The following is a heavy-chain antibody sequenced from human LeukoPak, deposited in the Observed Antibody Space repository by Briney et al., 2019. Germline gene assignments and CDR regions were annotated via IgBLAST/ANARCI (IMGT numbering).Heavy chain of an antibody. CDR1: GGTFSSYA. CDR3: AGNPRGSIGYVFDY. V-gene: IGHV1-69*05. D-gene: IGHD3-22*01. CDR2: IIPIFATA. J-gene: IGHJ4*02. Sequence: ASVKVSCKASGGTFSSYAISWVRQAPGQGLEWMGGIIPIFATANYAQKFQGRVTITTDKSTSTAYMELSSLRSEDTAVYYCAGNPRGSIGYVFDYWGQGTLVTVSS.